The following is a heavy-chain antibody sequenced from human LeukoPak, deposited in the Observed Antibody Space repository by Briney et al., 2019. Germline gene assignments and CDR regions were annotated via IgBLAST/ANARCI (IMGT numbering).Heavy chain of an antibody. CDR1: GFTFSNYW. CDR3: ARGYSSSWYGAFGY. Sequence: GGSLRLSCAASGFTFSNYWMSWVRQAPGKGLEWVANIKQDRSEKYYVDSVKGRFTISRDNSKNTLYLQMNSLRAEDTAVYYCARGYSSSWYGAFGYWGQGTLVTVSS. CDR2: IKQDRSEK. D-gene: IGHD6-13*01. V-gene: IGHV3-7*03. J-gene: IGHJ4*02.